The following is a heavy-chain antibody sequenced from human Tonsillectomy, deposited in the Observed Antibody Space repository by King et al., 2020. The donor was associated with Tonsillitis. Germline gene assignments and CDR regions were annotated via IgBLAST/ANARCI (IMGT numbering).Heavy chain of an antibody. D-gene: IGHD6-13*01. CDR2: TYYRSKWYN. CDR1: GDIVSSNSGA. V-gene: IGHV6-1*01. J-gene: IGHJ3*02. Sequence: VQLQQSGPGLVKPSQTLSLPCAISGDIVSSNSGAWTWSRQSLSRGLEWLGRTYYRSKWYNDYALSVKSRITINPDTSKNQFSLQLNSVTPEDTAVYYCARDQRAAAGLHTFDIWGQGTKVTVSS. CDR3: ARDQRAAAGLHTFDI.